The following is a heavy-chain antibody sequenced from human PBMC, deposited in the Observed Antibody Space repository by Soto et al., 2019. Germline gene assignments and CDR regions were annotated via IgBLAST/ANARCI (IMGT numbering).Heavy chain of an antibody. CDR3: ARTDGVPAPIDY. Sequence: PGGSLRLSCAASGFPFSSYSMNWVRQAPGKGLEWVSSISSSSSYIYYADSVKGRFTISRDNAKNSLYLQMNSLRAEDTAVYYCARTDGVPAPIDYWGQGTLVTVSS. J-gene: IGHJ4*02. D-gene: IGHD2-2*01. V-gene: IGHV3-21*01. CDR2: ISSSSSYI. CDR1: GFPFSSYS.